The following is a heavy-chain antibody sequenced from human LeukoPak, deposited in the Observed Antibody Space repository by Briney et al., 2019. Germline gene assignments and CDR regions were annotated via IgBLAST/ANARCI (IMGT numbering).Heavy chain of an antibody. D-gene: IGHD6-19*01. CDR1: GGSISSYY. Sequence: SETLSLTCTVSGGSISSYYWSWIRQSAGKGLEWVGRVYSSGTTNYNPSLKSRITMSVDTSKKQFSLKLSSVTAADTAVYYRASCIAVGGALDIWGQGTLVTVSS. CDR3: ASCIAVGGALDI. J-gene: IGHJ3*02. V-gene: IGHV4-4*07. CDR2: VYSSGTT.